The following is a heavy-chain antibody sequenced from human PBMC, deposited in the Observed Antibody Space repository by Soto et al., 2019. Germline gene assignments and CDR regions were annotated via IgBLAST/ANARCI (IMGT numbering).Heavy chain of an antibody. D-gene: IGHD5-18*01. V-gene: IGHV4-39*07. CDR2: IYYSGST. J-gene: IGHJ4*02. CDR3: ARDQGSSGMDFDY. Sequence: SETLSLTCTVSGGSISSSSYYWGWIRQPPGKGLEWIGSIYYSGSTYYNPSLKSRVTISVDTSKNQFSLKLSSVTAADTAVYYCARDQGSSGMDFDYWGQGTLVTVSS. CDR1: GGSISSSSYY.